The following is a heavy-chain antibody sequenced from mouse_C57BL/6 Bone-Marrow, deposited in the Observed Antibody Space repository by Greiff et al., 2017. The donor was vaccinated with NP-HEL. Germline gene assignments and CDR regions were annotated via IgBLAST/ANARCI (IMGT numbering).Heavy chain of an antibody. CDR3: ARKERDGSSPAWFAY. CDR1: GFSLTSYA. Sequence: VKLVESGPGLVAPSQSLSITCTVSGFSLTSYAISWVRQPPGKGLEWLGVIWTGGGTNYNSALKSRLSISTDNSKSQVFLKMNSLQTDDTARYYCARKERDGSSPAWFAYWGQGTLVTVSA. V-gene: IGHV2-9-1*01. D-gene: IGHD1-1*01. CDR2: IWTGGGT. J-gene: IGHJ3*01.